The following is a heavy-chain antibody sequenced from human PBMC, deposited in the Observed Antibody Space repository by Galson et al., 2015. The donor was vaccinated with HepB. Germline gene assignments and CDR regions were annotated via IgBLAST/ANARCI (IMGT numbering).Heavy chain of an antibody. CDR2: IKQDGSEK. CDR3: ARGIPIYDFWSGYSGYFDY. J-gene: IGHJ4*02. V-gene: IGHV3-7*01. D-gene: IGHD3-3*01. Sequence: SLRLSCAASGFTFSSYWMSWVRQAPGKGLEWVANIKQDGSEKYYVDSVKGRFTISRDNAKNSLYLQMNSLRAEDTAVYYCARGIPIYDFWSGYSGYFDYWGQGTLVTVSS. CDR1: GFTFSSYW.